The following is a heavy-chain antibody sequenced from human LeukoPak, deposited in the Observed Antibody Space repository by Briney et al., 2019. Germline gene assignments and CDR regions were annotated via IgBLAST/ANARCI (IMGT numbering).Heavy chain of an antibody. CDR1: GFTFSSYA. Sequence: GGSLRLSCAASGFTFSSYAMSWVRQAPGKGLEWVSAISGSGGSTYYPGSVKGRFTISRDNARNSLYLQMNGLRAGDTAVYYCARRVGGPYDYWGQGTLVTVSS. D-gene: IGHD2-2*01. V-gene: IGHV3-23*01. CDR3: ARRVGGPYDY. CDR2: ISGSGGST. J-gene: IGHJ4*02.